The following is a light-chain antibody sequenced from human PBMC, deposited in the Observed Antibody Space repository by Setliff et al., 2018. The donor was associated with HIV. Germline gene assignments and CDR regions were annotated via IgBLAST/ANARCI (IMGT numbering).Light chain of an antibody. CDR2: SNT. CDR3: QSYDSSLSEYV. J-gene: IGLJ1*01. Sequence: QSALGQPPSVSGAPGRRVTISCTGSSSNIGAGYDVHWYQQFPGTAPKLVIYSNTNRPSGVPDRFSGSKSGTSASLAITGLQGEDEADYYCQSYDSSLSEYVFGTGTKVTVL. CDR1: SSNIGAGYD. V-gene: IGLV1-40*01.